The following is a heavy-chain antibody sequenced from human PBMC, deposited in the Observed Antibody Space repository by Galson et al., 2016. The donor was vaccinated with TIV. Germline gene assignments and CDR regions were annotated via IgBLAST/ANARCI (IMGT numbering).Heavy chain of an antibody. D-gene: IGHD3-22*01. J-gene: IGHJ4*02. V-gene: IGHV3-74*01. CDR3: ARPSHYYDISSYYPLDY. Sequence: PRLSCAASVFTFSSYWMHWVRQAPGKGLVWVSRINSDGSITTYADSLKGRFTVSRDNAKNTLYLQMHSLRAEDTAVYYCARPSHYYDISSYYPLDYWGRGSLVTVSS. CDR2: INSDGSIT. CDR1: VFTFSSYW.